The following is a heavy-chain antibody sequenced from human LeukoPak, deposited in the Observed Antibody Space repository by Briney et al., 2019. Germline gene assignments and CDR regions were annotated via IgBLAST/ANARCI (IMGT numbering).Heavy chain of an antibody. CDR3: ARVSLYYDYKFAY. V-gene: IGHV1-2*02. Sequence: GASVKVSCKASGYTFVGYYMHWVRQAPGQGLEWMGWINPNSGGTNFAQKFQGRVTMTRNTSINTAYLELSGLTSDDTAVYYCARVSLYYDYKFAYWGQGTLVPVSS. D-gene: IGHD3-22*01. CDR2: INPNSGGT. J-gene: IGHJ4*02. CDR1: GYTFVGYY.